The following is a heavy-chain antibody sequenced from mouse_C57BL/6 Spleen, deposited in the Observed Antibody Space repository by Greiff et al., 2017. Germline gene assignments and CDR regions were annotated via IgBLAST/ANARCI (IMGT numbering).Heavy chain of an antibody. CDR1: GFTFSNYW. CDR2: IRLKSDNYAT. J-gene: IGHJ4*01. CDR3: TGTGDAMDY. V-gene: IGHV6-3*01. Sequence: EVKLVESGGGLVQPGGSMKLSCVASGFTFSNYWMNWVRQSPEKGLEWVAQIRLKSDNYATHYAESVKGRFTISRDDSKSSVHLQMNNLRAEDTGIYYCTGTGDAMDYWGQGTSVTVSS.